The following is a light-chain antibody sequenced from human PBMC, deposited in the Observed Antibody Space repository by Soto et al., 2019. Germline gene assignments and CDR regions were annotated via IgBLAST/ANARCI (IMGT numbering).Light chain of an antibody. Sequence: DIQMTQSPSSLSASVGDRVTITCRASQGIKNYLAWHQQKPGKLPELLIYAASTLHSGVPSRFSGSGSGTDFTLTISSLQPEDVATYFCQKYNSGPPWTFGQGTKVEIK. V-gene: IGKV1-27*01. CDR2: AAS. CDR3: QKYNSGPPWT. CDR1: QGIKNY. J-gene: IGKJ1*01.